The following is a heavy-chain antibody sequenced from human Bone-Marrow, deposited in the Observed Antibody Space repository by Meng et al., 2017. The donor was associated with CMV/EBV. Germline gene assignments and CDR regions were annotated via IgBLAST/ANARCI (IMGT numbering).Heavy chain of an antibody. CDR1: GFTFSDYY. CDR2: ISSSGSTI. Sequence: GGSRRLSCAASGFTFSDYYMSWIRQAPGKGLEWVSYISSSGSTIYYADSVKGRFTISRDNAKNSLYLQMNSLRAEDTAVYYFAREGAQWLRIGRPFDYWGQGTLVTVSS. J-gene: IGHJ4*02. V-gene: IGHV3-11*04. D-gene: IGHD5-12*01. CDR3: AREGAQWLRIGRPFDY.